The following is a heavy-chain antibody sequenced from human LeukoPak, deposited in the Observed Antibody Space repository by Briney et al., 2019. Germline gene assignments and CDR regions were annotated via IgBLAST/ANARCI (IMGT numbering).Heavy chain of an antibody. Sequence: GASVKVSCKTSGYTFTSYYMHWVRQAPGQGLEWMGWVNPTSGGTNYAQKFQGRVTMTRDTSISTAYMELSRLRSDDTAVYYCARVYYYYDSSGMLTLYFDYWGQGTLVTVSS. CDR3: ARVYYYYDSSGMLTLYFDY. V-gene: IGHV1-2*02. CDR1: GYTFTSYY. J-gene: IGHJ4*02. D-gene: IGHD3-22*01. CDR2: VNPTSGGT.